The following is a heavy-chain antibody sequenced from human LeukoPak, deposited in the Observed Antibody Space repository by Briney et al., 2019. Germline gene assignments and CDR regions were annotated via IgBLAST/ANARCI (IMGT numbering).Heavy chain of an antibody. D-gene: IGHD3-22*01. CDR3: ARDFYDSSGYYYLFDY. CDR1: GGTFSSYA. CDR2: TIPIFGTA. J-gene: IGHJ4*02. V-gene: IGHV1-69*05. Sequence: GASVKVSCKASGGTFSSYAISWVRQAPGQGLEWMGGTIPIFGTANYAQKFQGRVTITTDESTSTAYMELSSLRSEDTAVYYCARDFYDSSGYYYLFDYWGQGTLVTVSS.